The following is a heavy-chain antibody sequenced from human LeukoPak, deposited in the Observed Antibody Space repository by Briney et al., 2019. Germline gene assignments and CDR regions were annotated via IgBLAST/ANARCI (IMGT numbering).Heavy chain of an antibody. Sequence: PSETLSLTCTVSGGSISSGSYYWSWIRLPAGKGLEWIGRIYTSGSTNYNPSLKSRVTISVDTSKNQFSLKLSSVTAADTAVYYCARDARYMDVWGKGTTVTISS. CDR2: IYTSGST. CDR3: ARDARYMDV. J-gene: IGHJ6*03. CDR1: GGSISSGSYY. V-gene: IGHV4-61*02.